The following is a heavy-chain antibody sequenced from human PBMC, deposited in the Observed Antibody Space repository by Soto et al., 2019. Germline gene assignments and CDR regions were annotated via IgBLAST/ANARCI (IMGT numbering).Heavy chain of an antibody. CDR3: AAHGVRGAGFYYYYYGMDV. J-gene: IGHJ6*02. V-gene: IGHV1-58*01. D-gene: IGHD3-10*01. CDR2: IVVVSGNT. CDR1: GCTFTSSA. Sequence: ASVKVSCKASGCTFTSSAVQWVRQARGQRLEWIGWIVVVSGNTNYAQKFQERVTITRDMSTSTAYMELSSLRSEDTAVYYCAAHGVRGAGFYYYYYGMDVWGQGTTVTVSS.